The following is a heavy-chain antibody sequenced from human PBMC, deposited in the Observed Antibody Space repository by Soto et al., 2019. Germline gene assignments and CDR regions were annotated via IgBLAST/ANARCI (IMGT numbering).Heavy chain of an antibody. D-gene: IGHD6-13*01. CDR2: ISWNSGTI. CDR3: ANDMRGGSSSSRYYYGLDV. CDR1: GFTFDDYA. Sequence: EVQLVESGGGLVQPGRSLRLSCAASGFTFDDYAMHWVRQAPGKGLEWVSGISWNSGTIVYADSVKGRFTISRDNAKNSLYLRMNSLRGEDTALYYCANDMRGGSSSSRYYYGLDVWGQGTTVTVSS. J-gene: IGHJ6*02. V-gene: IGHV3-9*01.